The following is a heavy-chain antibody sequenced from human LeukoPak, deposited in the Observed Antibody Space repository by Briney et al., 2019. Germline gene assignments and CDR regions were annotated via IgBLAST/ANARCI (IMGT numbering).Heavy chain of an antibody. CDR3: AKDRLERPGDYYYYYYGMDV. J-gene: IGHJ6*02. D-gene: IGHD1-1*01. CDR2: IRYDGSNK. Sequence: SGGSLRLSCAASGFTFSSYGMHWVRQAPGKGLEWVAFIRYDGSNKYYADSVKGRFTISRDNSKNTLYLQMNSLRAEDTAVYYCAKDRLERPGDYYYYYYGMDVWGQGTTVTVSS. CDR1: GFTFSSYG. V-gene: IGHV3-30*02.